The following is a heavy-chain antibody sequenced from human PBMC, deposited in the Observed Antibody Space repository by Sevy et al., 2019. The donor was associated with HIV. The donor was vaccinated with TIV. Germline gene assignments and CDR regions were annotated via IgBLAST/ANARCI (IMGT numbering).Heavy chain of an antibody. CDR1: RFTFSNFW. D-gene: IGHD5-18*01. CDR2: IKQDGSEK. Sequence: GGSLRLSCAASRFTFSNFWMTWVRQAPGKGLEWVANIKQDGSEKYYVDSVRGRFTISRDNAKNSLYLQMNSLRAEETAGYYCARWRTAITAFDIWGQGTMVTVSS. V-gene: IGHV3-7*01. J-gene: IGHJ3*02. CDR3: ARWRTAITAFDI.